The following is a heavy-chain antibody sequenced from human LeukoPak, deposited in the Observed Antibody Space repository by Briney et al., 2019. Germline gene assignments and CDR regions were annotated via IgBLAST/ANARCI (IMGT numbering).Heavy chain of an antibody. CDR2: FSHSGST. V-gene: IGHV4-38-2*02. D-gene: IGHD6-6*01. CDR1: GYSISSGYF. J-gene: IGHJ4*02. Sequence: SETLSLTCTVSGYSISSGYFWGWIRQTPGKGLEWIASFSHSGSTYYNPSLKSRVSMSVDTSKNTFSLKLRSVTAADTAVYYCAREYSVSSESDYWGQGTLVTVSS. CDR3: AREYSVSSESDY.